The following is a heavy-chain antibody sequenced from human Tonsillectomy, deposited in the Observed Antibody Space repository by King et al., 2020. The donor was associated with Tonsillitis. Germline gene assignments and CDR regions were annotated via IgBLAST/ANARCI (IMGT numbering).Heavy chain of an antibody. D-gene: IGHD5-12*01. CDR1: GASISSSYY. Sequence: QLQESGPGLVKPSETLSLTCTVSGASISSSYYWGWVRQPPGKGLEWIGSIYYSGSTYYNPSLKSRVKIYVDTSNNQFSLKLISVTAADTAVSHCARREYSCYDGFFDFWGQGPLVTVSS. V-gene: IGHV4-39*01. J-gene: IGHJ4*02. CDR3: ARREYSCYDGFFDF. CDR2: IYYSGST.